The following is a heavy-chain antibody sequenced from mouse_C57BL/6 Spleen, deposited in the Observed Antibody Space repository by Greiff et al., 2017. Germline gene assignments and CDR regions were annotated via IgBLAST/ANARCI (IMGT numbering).Heavy chain of an antibody. CDR3: ARNARSMMVTDYFDY. V-gene: IGHV1-63*01. Sequence: QVQLQQSGAELVRPGTSVKMSCKASGYTFTNYWIGWAKQRPGHGLEWIGDIYPGGGYTNYNEKFKGKATLTADKSSSTAYMQFSSLTSEDSAIYYCARNARSMMVTDYFDYWGQGTTLTVSS. CDR2: IYPGGGYT. J-gene: IGHJ2*01. D-gene: IGHD2-3*01. CDR1: GYTFTNYW.